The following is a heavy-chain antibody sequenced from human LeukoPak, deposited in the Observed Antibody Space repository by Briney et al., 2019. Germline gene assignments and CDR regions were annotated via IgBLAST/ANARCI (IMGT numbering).Heavy chain of an antibody. CDR2: INSDGSST. J-gene: IGHJ4*02. CDR1: GFTFSSYW. CDR3: VKFFLPYLAGGTGSR. V-gene: IGHV3-74*01. D-gene: IGHD3-10*01. Sequence: PGGSLRLSRAASGFTFSSYWMHWVRQAPGKGLVWVSRINSDGSSTSYADSVKGRFTISRDNAKNTLYLQMNSLRAEDTALYYCVKFFLPYLAGGTGSRWGQGTLVTVSS.